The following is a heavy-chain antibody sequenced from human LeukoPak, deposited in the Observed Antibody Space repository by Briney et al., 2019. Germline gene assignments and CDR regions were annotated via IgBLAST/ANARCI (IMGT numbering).Heavy chain of an antibody. V-gene: IGHV3-30-3*01. J-gene: IGHJ4*02. CDR3: AKDVDTTMPYYFDY. Sequence: PGGSLRLSCAASGFTFSSYAMHWVRQAPGKGLEWVAVISYDGSNKYYADSVKGRFTISRDNSKNTLYLQMNSLRAEDTAVYYCAKDVDTTMPYYFDYWGQGTLVTVSS. D-gene: IGHD5-18*01. CDR2: ISYDGSNK. CDR1: GFTFSSYA.